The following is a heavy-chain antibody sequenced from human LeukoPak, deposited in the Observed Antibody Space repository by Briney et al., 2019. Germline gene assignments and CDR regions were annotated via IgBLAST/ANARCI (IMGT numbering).Heavy chain of an antibody. CDR2: ISHDGSNK. J-gene: IGHJ3*02. Sequence: GRSLRLSCAASGFTFSSYAMHWDRQAPGKGLEWVAVISHDGSNKYYADSVKGRFTISRDNSKNTLYLQMNSLRAEDTAVYYCARDRGNIPPDAFDIWGQGTMVTVSS. V-gene: IGHV3-30-3*01. CDR1: GFTFSSYA. D-gene: IGHD2/OR15-2a*01. CDR3: ARDRGNIPPDAFDI.